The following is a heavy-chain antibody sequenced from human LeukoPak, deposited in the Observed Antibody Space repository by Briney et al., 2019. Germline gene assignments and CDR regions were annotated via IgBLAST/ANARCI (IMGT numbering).Heavy chain of an antibody. CDR1: GFVFKNYW. CDR2: INYDGSQK. D-gene: IGHD2-21*02. V-gene: IGHV3-7*01. J-gene: IGHJ4*01. Sequence: GGSLRLSCAASGFVFKNYWMSWVRQAPGKGLEWLANINYDGSQKYHVHSVKGRFTISRDNAKNSLYLQMNSLRVEDTAVYYCGKSEVTIPDSHWGQGTPVTVSS. CDR3: GKSEVTIPDSH.